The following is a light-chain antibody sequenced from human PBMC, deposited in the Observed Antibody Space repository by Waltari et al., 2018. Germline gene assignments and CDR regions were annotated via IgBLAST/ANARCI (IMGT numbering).Light chain of an antibody. CDR3: RQANNHPSMT. CDR1: QDISSW. V-gene: IGKV1-12*02. CDR2: VAS. J-gene: IGKJ5*01. Sequence: DIQMTHSPSSLPASVADRVTITCRASQDISSWLAWYQQKPGKAPKRLSSVASTLQSGVPSRWSGSGSGTNGTLTISSLQPEEFAADYCRQANNHPSMTFGQGTRLEIK.